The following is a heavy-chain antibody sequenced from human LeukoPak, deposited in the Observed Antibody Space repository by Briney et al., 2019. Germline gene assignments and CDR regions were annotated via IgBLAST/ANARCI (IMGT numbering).Heavy chain of an antibody. CDR3: ARGRPHGNDY. V-gene: IGHV3-74*01. D-gene: IGHD4-23*01. J-gene: IGHJ4*02. CDR1: GFTFSSYW. CDR2: IASDGSST. Sequence: PGGSLRLSCAASGFTFSSYWMNWVRQAPGKGLVWVSRIASDGSSTTYADSVKGRFSISRDNAKNTLYLQMNSQRVEDTAVYYCARGRPHGNDYWGQGTLVTVSP.